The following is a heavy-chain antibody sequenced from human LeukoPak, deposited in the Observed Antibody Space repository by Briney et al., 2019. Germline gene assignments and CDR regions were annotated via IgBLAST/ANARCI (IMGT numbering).Heavy chain of an antibody. V-gene: IGHV3-23*01. CDR1: GFTFSSYA. CDR3: AKVKWKLIGYFDY. CDR2: NSGSGGNT. J-gene: IGHJ4*02. D-gene: IGHD1-20*01. Sequence: GGPLRLSCVASGFTFSSYAMSWVRQAPGKGLEWVSVNSGSGGNTHYAASVKGRFTISRDNSKNTLYLQMNSLRAEDTAVYYCAKVKWKLIGYFDYWGQGTLVTVSS.